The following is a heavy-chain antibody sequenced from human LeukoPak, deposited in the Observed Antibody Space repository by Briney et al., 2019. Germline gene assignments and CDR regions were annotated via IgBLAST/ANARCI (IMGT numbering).Heavy chain of an antibody. CDR3: AKDGAPEVGSGWHYFDY. D-gene: IGHD6-19*01. J-gene: IGHJ4*02. Sequence: SVKVSCKASGGTFSNYGISWVRQAPGQGLEWMGRIIPILGKANYEPKLQDRVTVTADKSTSTAYLELNSLKSEDTAIYYCAKDGAPEVGSGWHYFDYWGQGTLVTVSS. CDR2: IIPILGKA. V-gene: IGHV1-69*04. CDR1: GGTFSNYG.